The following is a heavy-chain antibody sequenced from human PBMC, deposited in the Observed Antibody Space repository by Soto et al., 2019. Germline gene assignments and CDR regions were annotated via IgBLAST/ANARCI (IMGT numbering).Heavy chain of an antibody. D-gene: IGHD3-22*01. CDR3: ARDFYDSSGYRGLGMDV. V-gene: IGHV1-69*06. CDR2: IITIFGTA. Sequence: QVQLVQSGAEVKKPGSSVKVSCTASGGTFSSYAISWVRQAPGQGLEWMGGIITIFGTANYAQKFQGRVTITADKSTSTAYMELSSLRSEDTAVYYCARDFYDSSGYRGLGMDVWGQGTTVTVSS. CDR1: GGTFSSYA. J-gene: IGHJ6*02.